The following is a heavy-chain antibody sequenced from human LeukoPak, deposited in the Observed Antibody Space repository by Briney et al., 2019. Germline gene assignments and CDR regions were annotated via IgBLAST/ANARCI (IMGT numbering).Heavy chain of an antibody. J-gene: IGHJ6*03. D-gene: IGHD5-12*01. CDR1: GFTFSSYW. CDR2: IKQDGSEK. Sequence: PGGSLRLSCAASGFTFSSYWMSWVRQAPGKGLEWVANIKQDGSEKYFMDSVKGRFTISRDNAKNSVYLQMNSLRAEDTAVYYCARGVRRVGTITLYGDKIYRYHYYMDVWGKGTTVTISS. V-gene: IGHV3-7*01. CDR3: ARGVRRVGTITLYGDKIYRYHYYMDV.